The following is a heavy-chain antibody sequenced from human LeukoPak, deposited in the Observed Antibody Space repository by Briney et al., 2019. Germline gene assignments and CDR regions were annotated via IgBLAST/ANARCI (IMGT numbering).Heavy chain of an antibody. CDR2: INPNSGGT. J-gene: IGHJ3*02. D-gene: IGHD3-10*01. CDR1: GYTFTGYC. Sequence: ASVKVSCKAAGYTFTGYCMHWVRQAPGQGLEWMGWINPNSGGTNYAQKFQGRVTMTRDTSISTAYMELSGLTSDDTAVYYCARDPPIGGADVFDIWGQGTMVTVSS. CDR3: ARDPPIGGADVFDI. V-gene: IGHV1-2*02.